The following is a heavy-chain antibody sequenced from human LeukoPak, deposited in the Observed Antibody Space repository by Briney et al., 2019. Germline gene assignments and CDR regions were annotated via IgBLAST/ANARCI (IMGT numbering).Heavy chain of an antibody. Sequence: SEALSLTCTVSGGSFSSTNYYWGWIRRPPGKGLEWIGSIFYSGSTYYNPSLKSRVTISVDTSKNQFSLKLSSVTAADTAVYYCARVFYYDGSDYRNWFDPWGQGTLVTVSS. V-gene: IGHV4-39*07. J-gene: IGHJ5*02. CDR3: ARVFYYDGSDYRNWFDP. CDR1: GGSFSSTNYY. CDR2: IFYSGST. D-gene: IGHD3-22*01.